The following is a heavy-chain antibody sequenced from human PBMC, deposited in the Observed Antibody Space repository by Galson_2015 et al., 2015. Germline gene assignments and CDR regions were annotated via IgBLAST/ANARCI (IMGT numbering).Heavy chain of an antibody. CDR1: GYSFTSYW. CDR2: IYPGDSDT. J-gene: IGHJ5*02. V-gene: IGHV5-51*01. CDR3: ARLGDILGYSGSYGGRHWFDP. Sequence: QSGAEVKKPGESLKISCKGSGYSFTSYWIGWVRQMPGKGLEWMGIIYPGDSDTRYSPSFQGQVTISADKSISTAYLQWSSLKASDTAMYYCARLGDILGYSGSYGGRHWFDPWGQGTLVTVSS. D-gene: IGHD1-26*01.